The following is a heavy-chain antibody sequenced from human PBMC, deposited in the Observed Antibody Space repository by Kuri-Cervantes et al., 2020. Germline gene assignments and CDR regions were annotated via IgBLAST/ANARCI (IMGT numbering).Heavy chain of an antibody. J-gene: IGHJ6*02. Sequence: GGSLRLSCAASGFTFSYYYMSGVRQAPGKGLEWVTYISQSSSTIYYPDSVRGRFTISRDDAKNSLYLQMNSLRDEDTAVYYCARGHSSGWYRGSNYGMDVWGQGTTVTVSS. CDR2: ISQSSSTI. V-gene: IGHV3-48*02. CDR1: GFTFSYYY. D-gene: IGHD6-19*01. CDR3: ARGHSSGWYRGSNYGMDV.